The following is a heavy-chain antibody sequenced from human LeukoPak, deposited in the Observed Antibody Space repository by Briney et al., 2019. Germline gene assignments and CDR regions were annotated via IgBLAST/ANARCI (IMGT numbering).Heavy chain of an antibody. CDR3: AAPRDLGVFLEVDDFDY. J-gene: IGHJ4*02. D-gene: IGHD3-3*01. V-gene: IGHV3-23*01. Sequence: GGSLRLSCAASGFTFSSYAMSWVRQAPGKGLEWVSAISGSGGSTYYADSVKGRFTISRDNSKNTLYLTMNSLRAEDTAVYYGAAPRDLGVFLEVDDFDYWGRGTLVTVSS. CDR1: GFTFSSYA. CDR2: ISGSGGST.